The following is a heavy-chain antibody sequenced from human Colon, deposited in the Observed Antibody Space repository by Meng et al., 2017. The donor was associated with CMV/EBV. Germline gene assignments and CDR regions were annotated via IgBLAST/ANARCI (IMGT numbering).Heavy chain of an antibody. CDR3: ARGNADYSNYYYYYYGMDV. J-gene: IGHJ6*02. CDR2: IKQDGNEK. D-gene: IGHD4-11*01. Sequence: GESLKISCAATGFTFSSHWMAWVRQAPGKGLEWVANIKQDGNEKYYVDSVRGRFTISRDNAKNTLYLQMNSLRAEDTAVYYCARGNADYSNYYYYYYGMDVWGQGTTVTVSS. CDR1: GFTFSSHW. V-gene: IGHV3-7*01.